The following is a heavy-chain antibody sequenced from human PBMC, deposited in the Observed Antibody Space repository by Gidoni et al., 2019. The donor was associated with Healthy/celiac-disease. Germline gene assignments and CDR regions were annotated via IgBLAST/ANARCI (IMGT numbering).Heavy chain of an antibody. J-gene: IGHJ4*02. CDR3: TRPLDY. CDR1: GFTFSGSA. Sequence: EVQLVESGGGLVQPGGSLKLSCAASGFTFSGSAMHWVRQASGQGLEWVGRIRSKANSYATAYAASVKGRFTISRDDSKNTAYLQMNSLKTEDTAVYYCTRPLDYWGQGTLVTVSS. CDR2: IRSKANSYAT. V-gene: IGHV3-73*02.